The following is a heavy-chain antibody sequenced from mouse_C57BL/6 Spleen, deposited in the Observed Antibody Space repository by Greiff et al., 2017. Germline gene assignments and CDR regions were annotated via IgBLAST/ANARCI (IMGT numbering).Heavy chain of an antibody. Sequence: EVQLQQSGPELVKPGDSVKISCKASGYSFTGYFMNWVMQSHGTSLEWIGRINPYNGDTFYNQKFKGKATLTVDKSSSTAHMELRSLTSEDSAVYYGARSEDYDGVAYWGQGTLVTVSA. CDR1: GYSFTGYF. CDR3: ARSEDYDGVAY. CDR2: INPYNGDT. D-gene: IGHD2-4*01. J-gene: IGHJ3*01. V-gene: IGHV1-20*01.